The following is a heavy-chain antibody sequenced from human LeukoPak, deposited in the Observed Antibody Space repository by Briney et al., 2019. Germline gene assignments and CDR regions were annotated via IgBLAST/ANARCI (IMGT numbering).Heavy chain of an antibody. CDR1: GFTFSTYW. J-gene: IGHJ6*03. D-gene: IGHD3-22*01. CDR3: ARGLDHMDV. Sequence: PGGSLRLSCAASGFTFSTYWMTWVRQAPGKGLEWVAYINQDGSERYYVDSVKGRFTISRDNAKNSLSVQMNSLRAEDTAVYYCARGLDHMDVWGKGTTVTVSS. V-gene: IGHV3-7*01. CDR2: INQDGSER.